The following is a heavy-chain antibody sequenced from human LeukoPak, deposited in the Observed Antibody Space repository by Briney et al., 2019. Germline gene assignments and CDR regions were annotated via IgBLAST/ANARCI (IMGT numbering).Heavy chain of an antibody. J-gene: IGHJ6*03. CDR1: GRSFSGYY. CDR2: VNHSGRT. Sequence: PSETLSLTCAVYGRSFSGYYWSWVRHPPGKGLEWMGEVNHSGRTSYNPSLKSRVTISADTSKNQFSLRMTSLTAADTAVYYCARGIRGVIITTNYYNMDVWGPGTTVTVSS. CDR3: ARGIRGVIITTNYYNMDV. D-gene: IGHD3-10*01. V-gene: IGHV4-34*01.